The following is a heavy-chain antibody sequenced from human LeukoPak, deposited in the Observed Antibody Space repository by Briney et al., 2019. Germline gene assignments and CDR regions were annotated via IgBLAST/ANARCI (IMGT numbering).Heavy chain of an antibody. CDR2: IRQDGNEK. D-gene: IGHD5-18*01. CDR1: GFTFGSYW. J-gene: IGHJ6*03. CDR3: ASAGAVVTHYYYYYMDV. V-gene: IGHV3-7*01. Sequence: GGSLRLSCAASGFTFGSYWMSWVRQAPGKGLEWVANIRQDGNEKYYVDSVKGRFTISRDNAKNSLYLQMNSLRAEDTAVYYCASAGAVVTHYYYYYMDVWGKGTTVTVSS.